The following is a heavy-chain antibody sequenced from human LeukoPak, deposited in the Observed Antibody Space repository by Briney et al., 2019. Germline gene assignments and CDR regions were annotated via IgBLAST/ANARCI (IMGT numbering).Heavy chain of an antibody. CDR2: IYYSGST. V-gene: IGHV4-30-4*08. CDR1: GGSISSGDYY. D-gene: IGHD3-10*01. CDR3: ARALYSSGSPSDY. J-gene: IGHJ4*02. Sequence: SETLSLTCTVSGGSISSGDYYWSWIRQPPGKGLEWIGYIYYSGSTYYNPSLKSRVTISVDTSKNQFSLKLSSVTAADTAVYYCARALYSSGSPSDYWGQGTLVTVSS.